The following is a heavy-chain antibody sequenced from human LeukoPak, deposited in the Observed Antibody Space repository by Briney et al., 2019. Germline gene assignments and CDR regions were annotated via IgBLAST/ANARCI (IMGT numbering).Heavy chain of an antibody. CDR1: GFTFSSYT. V-gene: IGHV3-7*03. CDR3: AKMPDFDY. J-gene: IGHJ4*02. Sequence: GGTLRLSCAASGFTFSSYTMNWVRQAPGKALEWLANIGQDGNKKNYVDSVKGRFTISRDNAKNSLYLQMNSLRAEDTAVYYCAKMPDFDYWGQGTLVTVSS. D-gene: IGHD2-2*01. CDR2: IGQDGNKK.